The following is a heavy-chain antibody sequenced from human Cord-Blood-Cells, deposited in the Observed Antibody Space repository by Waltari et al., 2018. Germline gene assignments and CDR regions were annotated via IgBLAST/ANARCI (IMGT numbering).Heavy chain of an antibody. CDR2: IRSKANSYAT. D-gene: IGHD2-15*01. V-gene: IGHV3-73*02. CDR3: TRHLAGDAFDI. Sequence: EVQLVESGGGLVQPGGSRTLACAASGFTFSGSAINWVRQASGKGLEWVGRIRSKANSYATAYAASVKGRFTISRDDSKNTAYLQMNSLKTEDTAVYYCTRHLAGDAFDIWGQGTMVTVSS. J-gene: IGHJ3*02. CDR1: GFTFSGSA.